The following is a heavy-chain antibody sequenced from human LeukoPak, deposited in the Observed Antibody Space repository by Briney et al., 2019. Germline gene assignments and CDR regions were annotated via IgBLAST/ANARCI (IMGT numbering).Heavy chain of an antibody. V-gene: IGHV3-48*03. D-gene: IGHD3-16*01. CDR3: ARDLHPRLTGYFDY. CDR1: GFTFSSYE. CDR2: ISSGGST. Sequence: GGSLRLSCAGSGFTFSSYEMNWVRQAPGKGLEWVSYISSGGSTYYADSVEGRFTVSRDNSKNTLYLEMRSLRAEDTAVYYRARDLHPRLTGYFDYWGQGTLVTVSS. J-gene: IGHJ4*02.